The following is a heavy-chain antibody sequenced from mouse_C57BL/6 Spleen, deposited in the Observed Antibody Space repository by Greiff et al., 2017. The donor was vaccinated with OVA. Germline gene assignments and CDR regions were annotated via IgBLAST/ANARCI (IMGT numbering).Heavy chain of an antibody. CDR2: IDPNSGGP. Sequence: QVHVKQPGAELVKPGASVKLSCKASGYTFTSYWMHWVKQRPGRGLEWIGRIDPNSGGPKYNEKFKSKATLTVDKPSSTAYMQLSSLTSEDSAVYYGARNYGSSQYYFDYWGQGTTLTVSS. J-gene: IGHJ2*01. V-gene: IGHV1-72*01. D-gene: IGHD1-1*01. CDR1: GYTFTSYW. CDR3: ARNYGSSQYYFDY.